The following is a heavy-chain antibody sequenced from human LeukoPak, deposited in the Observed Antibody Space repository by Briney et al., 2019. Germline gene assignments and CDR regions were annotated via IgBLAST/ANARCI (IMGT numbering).Heavy chain of an antibody. CDR3: ARAAGSGSDY. V-gene: IGHV3-33*01. J-gene: IGHJ4*02. CDR2: IWYDGSNK. D-gene: IGHD1-26*01. Sequence: GGSLRLSCAASGSTFSSYGMHWVLQAPGKGLEWVAVIWYDGSNKYYADSVKGRFTISRDNSKNTLYLQMNSLRVEDTAVYYCARAAGSGSDYWGQGTLVTVSS. CDR1: GSTFSSYG.